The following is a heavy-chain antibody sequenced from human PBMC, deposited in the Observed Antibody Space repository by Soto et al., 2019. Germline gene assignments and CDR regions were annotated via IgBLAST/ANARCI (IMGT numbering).Heavy chain of an antibody. D-gene: IGHD6-13*01. J-gene: IGHJ4*02. CDR1: GFTFSSYA. Sequence: GGSLRLSCAASGFTFSSYAMIWVRQAPGKGLEWVSAISGSGGSTYYADSVKGRFTISRDNTKNTLYLQMNSLRAEDTAVYYCAKAGFSSSWSPTYFDYWGQGTLVTVSS. CDR3: AKAGFSSSWSPTYFDY. CDR2: ISGSGGST. V-gene: IGHV3-23*01.